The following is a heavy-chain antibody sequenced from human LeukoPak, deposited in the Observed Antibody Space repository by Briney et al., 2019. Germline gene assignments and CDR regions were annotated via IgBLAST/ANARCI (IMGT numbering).Heavy chain of an antibody. CDR3: ARDKGKLRFDP. Sequence: SETLSLTCTVSGGSISSYYWSWIRQPPGKGLEWIGYIYYSGSTNYNPSLKSRVTISVDTSKNQFSLKLSSVTAADTAVYYCARDKGKLRFDPWGQGTLVTVSS. V-gene: IGHV4-59*12. J-gene: IGHJ5*02. CDR1: GGSISSYY. CDR2: IYYSGST. D-gene: IGHD3-16*01.